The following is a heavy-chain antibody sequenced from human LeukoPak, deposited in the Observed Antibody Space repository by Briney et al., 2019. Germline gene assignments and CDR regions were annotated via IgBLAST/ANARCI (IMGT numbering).Heavy chain of an antibody. CDR3: ARVIGDFDWLHSYYFDY. V-gene: IGHV4-59*01. Sequence: SETLSLTCTVSGGSISSYYWSWIRQPPGKGLEWIGYIYYSGSTNYNPSLKSRVTISVDTSKNQFSLKLSSVTAADTAVYYCARVIGDFDWLHSYYFDYWGQGSLVTVSS. D-gene: IGHD3-9*01. CDR1: GGSISSYY. CDR2: IYYSGST. J-gene: IGHJ4*02.